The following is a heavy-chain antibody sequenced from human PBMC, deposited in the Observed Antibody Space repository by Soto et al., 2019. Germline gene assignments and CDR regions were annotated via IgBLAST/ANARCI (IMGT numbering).Heavy chain of an antibody. Sequence: EVQLLESGGGLVQPGGSLRLSCAASGFTFSSYAMSWVRQAPGKGLEWVSAISGSGGSTYYADSVKGRFTISRDNSKNTLYLQMNSLRAEDTAVYYCAKDFLPQWELPNYWYFDLWGRGTLVTVSS. CDR3: AKDFLPQWELPNYWYFDL. CDR1: GFTFSSYA. D-gene: IGHD1-26*01. J-gene: IGHJ2*01. CDR2: ISGSGGST. V-gene: IGHV3-23*01.